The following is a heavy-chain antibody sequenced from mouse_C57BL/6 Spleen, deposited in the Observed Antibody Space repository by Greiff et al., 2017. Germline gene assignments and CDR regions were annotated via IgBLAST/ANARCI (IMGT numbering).Heavy chain of an antibody. CDR2: ISSGSSTI. Sequence: EVKVVESGGGLVKPGGSLKLSCAASGFTFSDYGMHWVRQAPEKGLEWVAYISSGSSTIYYADTVKGRFTISRDNAKNTLFLQMTSLRSEDTAMYYCARRPYGTHWYFDVWGTGTTVTVSS. CDR1: GFTFSDYG. V-gene: IGHV5-17*01. D-gene: IGHD1-1*01. J-gene: IGHJ1*03. CDR3: ARRPYGTHWYFDV.